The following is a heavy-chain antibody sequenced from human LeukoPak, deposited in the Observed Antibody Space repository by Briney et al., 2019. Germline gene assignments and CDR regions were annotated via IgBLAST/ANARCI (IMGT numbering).Heavy chain of an antibody. CDR1: GFTFSTYA. V-gene: IGHV3-23*01. J-gene: IGHJ4*02. CDR3: AKVTEDYSDFWSSFYFYFDY. D-gene: IGHD3-3*01. CDR2: ISGSGDNR. Sequence: PGGSLRLSCAASGFTFSTYAMNWVRQAPGKGLEWVSTISGSGDNRYYADSVKGRFTISRDNSKNTLYLQMNSLRAEDTAVYYCAKVTEDYSDFWSSFYFYFDYWGQGTLVSVSS.